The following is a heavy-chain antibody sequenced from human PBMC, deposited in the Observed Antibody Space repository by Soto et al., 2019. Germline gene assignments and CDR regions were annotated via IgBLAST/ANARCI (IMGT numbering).Heavy chain of an antibody. CDR2: ISSSSSYT. V-gene: IGHV3-11*05. D-gene: IGHD3-10*01. CDR1: GFTFSDYY. Sequence: PGGSLRLSCAASGFTFSDYYMSWIRQAPGKGLEWVSYISSSSSYTNYADSVKGRFTISRDNAKNSLYLQMNSLRAEDTALYYCAKEHLYGSGSTQSPFRNWGQGTLVTVSS. CDR3: AKEHLYGSGSTQSPFRN. J-gene: IGHJ4*02.